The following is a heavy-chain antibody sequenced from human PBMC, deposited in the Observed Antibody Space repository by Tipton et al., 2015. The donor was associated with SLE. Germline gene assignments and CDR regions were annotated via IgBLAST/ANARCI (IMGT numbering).Heavy chain of an antibody. CDR1: GGSISSSNW. D-gene: IGHD2-21*01. CDR2: IYYSGST. J-gene: IGHJ6*03. V-gene: IGHV4-4*02. Sequence: GLVKPSGTLSLTCAVSGGSISSSNWWSWVRQPPGKGLEWIGYIYYSGSTNYNPSLKSRVTISVDTSKNQFSLKLSSVTAADTAVYYCAREVQGVIIDYYMDVWGKGTTVTVSS. CDR3: AREVQGVIIDYYMDV.